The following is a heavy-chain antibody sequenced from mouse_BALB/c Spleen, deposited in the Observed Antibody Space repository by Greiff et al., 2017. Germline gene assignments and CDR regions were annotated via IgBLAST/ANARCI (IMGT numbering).Heavy chain of an antibody. Sequence: VQLQQSGPELVKPGASVKISCKASGYTFTDYNMHWVKQSHGKSLEWIGYIYPYNGGTGYNQKFKSKATLTVDNSSSTAYMELRSLTSEDSAVYYCAREGAIYYGNYAMDYWGQGTSVTVSS. D-gene: IGHD2-1*01. CDR1: GYTFTDYN. CDR2: IYPYNGGT. V-gene: IGHV1S29*02. J-gene: IGHJ4*01. CDR3: AREGAIYYGNYAMDY.